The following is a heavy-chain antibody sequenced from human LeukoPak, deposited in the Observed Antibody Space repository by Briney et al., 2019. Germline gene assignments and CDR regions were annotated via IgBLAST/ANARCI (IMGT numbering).Heavy chain of an antibody. J-gene: IGHJ4*02. CDR1: GGSISSYY. V-gene: IGHV4-59*12. D-gene: IGHD3-22*01. CDR3: AREIGEYYDSSGYHYFDY. CDR2: IYYSGST. Sequence: SETLSLTCTVSGGSISSYYWSWIRQPPGKGLERIGYIYYSGSTNYNPSLKSRVTISVDTSKNQFSLKLSSVTAADTAVYYCAREIGEYYDSSGYHYFDYWGQGTLVTVSS.